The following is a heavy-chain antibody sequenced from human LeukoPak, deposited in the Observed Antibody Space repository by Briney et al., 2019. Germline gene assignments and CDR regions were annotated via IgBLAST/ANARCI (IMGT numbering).Heavy chain of an antibody. J-gene: IGHJ6*03. V-gene: IGHV4-4*07. D-gene: IGHD3-3*01. Sequence: PSETLSLTCTVSGGSISSYYWSWIRQPAGKGLEWIGRIYTSGSTNYNPSLKSRVTMSVDTSKNQFFLKLSSVTAADTAVYYCARVSSVGYYDFWSGYYIPYYYYYMDVWGKGTTVTVSS. CDR3: ARVSSVGYYDFWSGYYIPYYYYYMDV. CDR1: GGSISSYY. CDR2: IYTSGST.